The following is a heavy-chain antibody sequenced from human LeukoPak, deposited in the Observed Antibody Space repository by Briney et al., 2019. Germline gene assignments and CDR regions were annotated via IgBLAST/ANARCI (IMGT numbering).Heavy chain of an antibody. Sequence: ASVKVSCKASGYTFTSYDINWVRQATGQGLEWMGWMNPNSGNAGYAQKFQGRVTMTRNTSISTAYMELSSLRSEDTAVYYCARGPLWLRVRGLDWFDPWGQGTLVTVSS. J-gene: IGHJ5*02. CDR2: MNPNSGNA. D-gene: IGHD5-18*01. CDR3: ARGPLWLRVRGLDWFDP. CDR1: GYTFTSYD. V-gene: IGHV1-8*01.